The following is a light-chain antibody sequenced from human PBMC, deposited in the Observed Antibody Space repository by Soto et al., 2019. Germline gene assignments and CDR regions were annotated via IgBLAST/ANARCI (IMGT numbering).Light chain of an antibody. V-gene: IGKV1-5*03. CDR2: KAS. Sequence: DIQMTQSPSTLSASVGDRVTITCRASQSISTWLAWYQQKPGKAPKLLISKASSLEGGVPSRFGGSGSGTLFNITISSLHPDDFATYYCQQYNTYPLTLGGGTTVDIK. J-gene: IGKJ4*01. CDR1: QSISTW. CDR3: QQYNTYPLT.